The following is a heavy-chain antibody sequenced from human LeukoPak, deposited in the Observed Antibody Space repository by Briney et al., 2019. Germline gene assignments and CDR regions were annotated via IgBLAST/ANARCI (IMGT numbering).Heavy chain of an antibody. V-gene: IGHV4-39*07. CDR1: GGSISSSTYY. Sequence: SETLSLTCTVSGGSISSSTYYWGWIRQPPGKGLEWIGSIYYSGSTYYNPSLKSRVTISVDTSKNQFSLKLSSVTAADTAVYYCARDMGVGSYYYAIPPVYFFDYWGQGTLVTVSS. CDR3: ARDMGVGSYYYAIPPVYFFDY. J-gene: IGHJ4*02. D-gene: IGHD3-10*01. CDR2: IYYSGST.